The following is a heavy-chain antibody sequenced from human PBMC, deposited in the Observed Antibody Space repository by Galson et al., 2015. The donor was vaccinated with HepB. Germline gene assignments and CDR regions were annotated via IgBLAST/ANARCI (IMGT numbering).Heavy chain of an antibody. CDR2: INAGNGNT. CDR3: ASEGGDMVSYPV. J-gene: IGHJ6*02. V-gene: IGHV1-3*01. Sequence: SVKVSCKASGYTFTSYAMHWVRQAPGQRLEWMGWINAGNGNTKYSQKFQGRVTITADKSTSTAYMELSSLRSEDTAVYYCASEGGDMVSYPVWGQGTTVTVSS. CDR1: GYTFTSYA. D-gene: IGHD5/OR15-5a*01.